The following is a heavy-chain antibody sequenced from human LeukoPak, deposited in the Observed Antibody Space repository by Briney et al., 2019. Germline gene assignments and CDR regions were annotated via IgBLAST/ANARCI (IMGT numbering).Heavy chain of an antibody. CDR1: GFSVSSNY. CDR2: IYSGGTT. CDR3: ARECYYGSGSYGY. V-gene: IGHV3-53*04. D-gene: IGHD3-10*01. Sequence: GGSLRLSCAASGFSVSSNYMSWVRQAPGKGLEWVSVIYSGGTTYYADSVKGRFTISRHNSKNTVYLQMNSLRTEDTAVYYCARECYYGSGSYGYWGQGTLVTVSS. J-gene: IGHJ4*02.